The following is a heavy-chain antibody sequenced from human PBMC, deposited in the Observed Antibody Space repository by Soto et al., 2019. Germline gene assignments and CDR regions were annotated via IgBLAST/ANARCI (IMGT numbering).Heavy chain of an antibody. V-gene: IGHV5-51*01. J-gene: IGHJ5*02. CDR2: IYPGDSDT. D-gene: IGHD6-19*01. Sequence: GESLKISCKGSGYSFTSYWIGCVRQMPGKGLEWMGIIYPGDSDTRYSPSFQGQVTISADKSISTAYLQWSSLKASDTAMYYCAMSLTGIAVAAAPPNWFEPWGQGTLLTVSS. CDR1: GYSFTSYW. CDR3: AMSLTGIAVAAAPPNWFEP.